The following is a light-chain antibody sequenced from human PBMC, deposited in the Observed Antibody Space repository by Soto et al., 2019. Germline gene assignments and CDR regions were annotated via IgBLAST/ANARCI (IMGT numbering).Light chain of an antibody. CDR3: SSYTITNTWV. CDR1: SSDVGVYNY. V-gene: IGLV2-14*01. J-gene: IGLJ3*02. CDR2: EVS. Sequence: QPVLTQPASVSGSPGQSITISCTGTSSDVGVYNYVSWYQQHPGKAPKLMIYEVSNRPSGLSNRFSGSKSGNTASLTISGLQAEDEADYYCSSYTITNTWVFGGGTKVTVL.